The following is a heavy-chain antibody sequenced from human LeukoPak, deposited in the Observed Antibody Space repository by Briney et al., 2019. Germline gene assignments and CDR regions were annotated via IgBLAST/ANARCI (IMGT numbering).Heavy chain of an antibody. V-gene: IGHV3-30*02. Sequence: GGSLRLSCEVSGFTFSKYGMHWVRQAPGKGLEWVSTIRYDGSTEYYADSVRGRFTISRDNSGNTLFLQMNSLGAEDTAVYYCVRDTITYDIFTGSPDYWGQGTLVIVSS. CDR1: GFTFSKYG. CDR2: IRYDGSTE. J-gene: IGHJ4*02. CDR3: VRDTITYDIFTGSPDY. D-gene: IGHD3-9*01.